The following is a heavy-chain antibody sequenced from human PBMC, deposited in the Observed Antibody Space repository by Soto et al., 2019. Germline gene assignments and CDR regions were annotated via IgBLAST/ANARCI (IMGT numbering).Heavy chain of an antibody. Sequence: GESLKISCAASGFTVSSNYMSWVRQAPGKGLEWVSVIYSGGSTYYADSVKGRFTISRDNSKNTRYLQMNSLRAEETAVYYCARDHPSTGTNYYYYYYMDVWGKGTTVTVSS. V-gene: IGHV3-66*01. CDR2: IYSGGST. J-gene: IGHJ6*03. CDR3: ARDHPSTGTNYYYYYYMDV. CDR1: GFTVSSNY. D-gene: IGHD1-1*01.